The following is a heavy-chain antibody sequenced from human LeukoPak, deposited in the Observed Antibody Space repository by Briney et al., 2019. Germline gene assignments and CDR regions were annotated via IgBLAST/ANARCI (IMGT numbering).Heavy chain of an antibody. J-gene: IGHJ4*02. D-gene: IGHD6-13*01. Sequence: GSLRLSCAASGFTVSSNYMSWVRQAPGKGLEWVSVIYSGGSTYYADSVKGRFTISRDNSKNTLYLQMNSLRAEDTAVYYCARDPWTIAAARGYWGQGTLVTVSP. V-gene: IGHV3-66*01. CDR2: IYSGGST. CDR1: GFTVSSNY. CDR3: ARDPWTIAAARGY.